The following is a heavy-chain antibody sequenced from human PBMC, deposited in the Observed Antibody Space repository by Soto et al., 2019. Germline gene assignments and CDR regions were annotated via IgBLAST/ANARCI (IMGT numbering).Heavy chain of an antibody. J-gene: IGHJ4*02. D-gene: IGHD6-19*01. CDR1: WFTLSRYK. CDR3: ARDSSWFDY. Sequence: GAPRISFAAPWFTLSRYKKKLVRQAPGKGLEWVSSISFSSSYMYYADSVKGRFTISRENAKNSLYLQMDSLRDEDTAVYYCARDSSWFDYWGQGALVTVSS. V-gene: IGHV3-21*01. CDR2: ISFSSSYM.